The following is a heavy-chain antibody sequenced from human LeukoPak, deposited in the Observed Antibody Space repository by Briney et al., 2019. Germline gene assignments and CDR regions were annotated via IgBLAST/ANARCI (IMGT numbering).Heavy chain of an antibody. V-gene: IGHV3-48*03. CDR3: ARGGGMGTTSGDY. D-gene: IGHD1-26*01. CDR1: GFTFSSYE. Sequence: GGSLRLSCAASGFTFSSYEMNWVRQAPGKGLEWVSHISSSGSTIYYADSVKGRFTISRDDPKNSLYLQMNSLRDEDTAVYYCARGGGMGTTSGDYWGQGTLVTVSS. CDR2: ISSSGSTI. J-gene: IGHJ4*01.